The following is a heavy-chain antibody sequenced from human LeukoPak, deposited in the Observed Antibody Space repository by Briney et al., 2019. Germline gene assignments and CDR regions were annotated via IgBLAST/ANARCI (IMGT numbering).Heavy chain of an antibody. Sequence: GGSLRLSCAASGFTFSSYGMHWVRQAPGKGLEGVAFIRYDGSNKYYADSVKGRFTISRDNSKDTLYLQMNSLRPEDTAVYYCAKAPGRGYYMYYFDYWGQGTLVTVSS. CDR2: IRYDGSNK. V-gene: IGHV3-30*02. D-gene: IGHD3-3*01. CDR1: GFTFSSYG. J-gene: IGHJ4*02. CDR3: AKAPGRGYYMYYFDY.